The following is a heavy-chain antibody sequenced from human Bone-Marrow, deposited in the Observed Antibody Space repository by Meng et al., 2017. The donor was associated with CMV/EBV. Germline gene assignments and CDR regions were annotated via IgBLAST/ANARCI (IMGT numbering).Heavy chain of an antibody. J-gene: IGHJ6*02. CDR2: IIPILGIA. CDR1: GGTFSSYA. CDR3: ARDRRDGYTVYYYGMDV. D-gene: IGHD5-24*01. Sequence: SVKVSCKASGGTFSSYAISWVRQAPGQGLEWMGGIIPILGIANYAQKFQGRVTITADKSTSTAYMELSSLRSEDTAVYYCARDRRDGYTVYYYGMDVCGQGTTVTVSS. V-gene: IGHV1-69*10.